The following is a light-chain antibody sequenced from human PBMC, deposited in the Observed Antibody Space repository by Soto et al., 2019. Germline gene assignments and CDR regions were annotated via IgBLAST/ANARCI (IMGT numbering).Light chain of an antibody. Sequence: DIQMTQSPSSLSASIGDSVTITRRASQTIIGYLNWYQQKPGKAPKVLIYGATRLQSGVPSRFSGSGVGTDFTLTISSLQPEDFATYYCQQSYSSPFTFGPGTKVDIK. J-gene: IGKJ3*01. CDR3: QQSYSSPFT. CDR1: QTIIGY. CDR2: GAT. V-gene: IGKV1-39*01.